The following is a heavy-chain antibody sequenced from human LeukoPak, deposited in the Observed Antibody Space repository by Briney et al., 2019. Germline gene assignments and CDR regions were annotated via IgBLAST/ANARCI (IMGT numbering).Heavy chain of an antibody. Sequence: PGRSLRLSCAASGFTFSSYGMHWVRQAPGKGLEWVAVISYDGSNKYYADSVKGRFTISRDNSKNTLYLQMNSLRAEDTAVYYCARAPGGGYTFDYWGQGTLVTVSS. V-gene: IGHV3-30*03. CDR3: ARAPGGGYTFDY. D-gene: IGHD5-12*01. CDR1: GFTFSSYG. CDR2: ISYDGSNK. J-gene: IGHJ4*02.